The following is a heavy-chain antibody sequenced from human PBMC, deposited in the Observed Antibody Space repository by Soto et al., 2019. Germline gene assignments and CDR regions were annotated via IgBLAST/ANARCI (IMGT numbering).Heavy chain of an antibody. D-gene: IGHD6-19*01. CDR3: TRDIAVAGLFDY. V-gene: IGHV3-73*01. J-gene: IGHJ4*02. CDR1: GFTFSASA. CDR2: IRSKANNYAT. Sequence: AASGFTFSASAMHWVRQASGKGLEWVGRIRSKANNYATAYAASVKGRFTISRDDSKNTAYLQMNSLKTEDTAVYYCTRDIAVAGLFDYWGQGTLVTVSS.